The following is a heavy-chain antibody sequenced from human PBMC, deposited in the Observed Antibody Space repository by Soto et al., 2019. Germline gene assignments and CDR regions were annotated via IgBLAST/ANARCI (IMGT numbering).Heavy chain of an antibody. CDR1: GSSISGYY. CDR2: IYYSGST. D-gene: IGHD4-17*01. CDR3: ARVGGYYGDYPNFDY. J-gene: IGHJ4*02. V-gene: IGHV4-59*01. Sequence: SETLSLTCIVSGSSISGYYWSWIRQPPGKGLEWIGNIYYSGSTNYNPSRKSRVTISVGTSKNQFSLKLNSVTAADTAVYYCARVGGYYGDYPNFDYWGQGTLVTVSS.